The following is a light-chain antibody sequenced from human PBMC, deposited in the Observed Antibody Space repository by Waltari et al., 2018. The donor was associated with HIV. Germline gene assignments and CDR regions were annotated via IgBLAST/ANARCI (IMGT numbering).Light chain of an antibody. CDR2: AAS. Sequence: DIQMTQSPSSLSASVGDRVTITCRASQSISSYLNWYQQKPGKAPKLLIYAASNLQSGVPSRFSGSGSGTDFTLTISSLQPEDFATYYCQQSYSTPLTFGGGTKVEIK. V-gene: IGKV1-39*01. CDR1: QSISSY. CDR3: QQSYSTPLT. J-gene: IGKJ4*01.